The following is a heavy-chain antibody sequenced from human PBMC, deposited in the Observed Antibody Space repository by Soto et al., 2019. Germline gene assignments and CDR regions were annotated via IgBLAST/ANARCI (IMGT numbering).Heavy chain of an antibody. D-gene: IGHD2-2*01. V-gene: IGHV3-30*04. CDR2: ISYHGRDE. J-gene: IGHJ5*01. Sequence: GSLRLSCAASGFTFTSYAMHWVRQAPGKGLEWVAAISYHGRDEYYADSVKGRFSISRDNSKNTLNLQMNSLRAEDTAVYYCARGRFSTTLYAGFDPWGQGTLVTVSS. CDR1: GFTFTSYA. CDR3: ARGRFSTTLYAGFDP.